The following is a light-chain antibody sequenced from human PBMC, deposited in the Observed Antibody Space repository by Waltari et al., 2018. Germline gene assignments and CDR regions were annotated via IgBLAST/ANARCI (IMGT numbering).Light chain of an antibody. CDR2: AAT. CDR3: LQHNSYPLT. V-gene: IGKV1-17*01. Sequence: IQITQSPSSLSASVGDTVTITCRASQGIGNYLNWFQQKPGKAPKLLIYAATTLQSGVPSRFSGSGSGTEFTLTINSLQPEDFATYYCLQHNSYPLTFGGGTKVEIK. J-gene: IGKJ4*01. CDR1: QGIGNY.